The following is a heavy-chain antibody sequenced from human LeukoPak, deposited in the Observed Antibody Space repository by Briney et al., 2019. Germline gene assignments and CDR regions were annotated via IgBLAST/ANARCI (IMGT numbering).Heavy chain of an antibody. V-gene: IGHV3-53*01. CDR3: ARDIDTYCSRANCYVDNFYGLDV. CDR2: IYSGGST. J-gene: IGHJ6*02. CDR1: GFTVSSNY. Sequence: GGSLRLSCAASGFTVSSNYMSWVRQAPGKGLEWVSVIYSGGSTYYADSVKGRFTISRHNSKNTLYLQMNSLRAEDTAVYFCARDIDTYCSRANCYVDNFYGLDVWGQGTRATVSS. D-gene: IGHD2-2*01.